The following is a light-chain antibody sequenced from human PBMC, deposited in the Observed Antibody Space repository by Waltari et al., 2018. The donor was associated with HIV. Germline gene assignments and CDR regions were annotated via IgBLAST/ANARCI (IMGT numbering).Light chain of an antibody. CDR1: ESVSSD. J-gene: IGKJ4*01. V-gene: IGKV3-11*01. Sequence: EVVLTQSPATLSLSPGERATLSCRASESVSSDLAWIQQRPGQAPRLLIYDASNRATGVPARFTGSGSETDFTLTISSLQPEDFAFYFCQQRSNWPPLTFGGGTK. CDR2: DAS. CDR3: QQRSNWPPLT.